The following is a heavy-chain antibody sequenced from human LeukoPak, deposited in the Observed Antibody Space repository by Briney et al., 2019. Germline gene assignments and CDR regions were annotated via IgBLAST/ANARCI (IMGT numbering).Heavy chain of an antibody. CDR3: AKTLVASPGNTGGP. V-gene: IGHV3-11*03. CDR1: GFTFSDCY. CDR2: IGGSGADT. D-gene: IGHD6-6*01. J-gene: IGHJ5*02. Sequence: AGSLRLSCAASGFTFSDCYMSWFRQAPGNGLEWVSYIGGSGADTNYADSVKGRFTTSRDNAKSSLYLQMNSLRAEDTAVYYCAKTLVASPGNTGGPWGQGTLVTVSS.